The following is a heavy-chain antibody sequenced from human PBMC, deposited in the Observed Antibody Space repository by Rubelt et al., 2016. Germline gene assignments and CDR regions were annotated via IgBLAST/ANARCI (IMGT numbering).Heavy chain of an antibody. J-gene: IGHJ4*02. V-gene: IGHV4-39*01. Sequence: QLQLQESGPGLVKPSETLSLTCTVSGGSISSSSYYWGWIRQPPGKGLEWIGSIYYSWSTYYNPSLKGGGPISGETSENQFSLKFGSVCAAYTAGYYCARHHSGYWRGDTFYVDYWGQGTLVTVSS. CDR3: ARHHSGYWRGDTFYVDY. D-gene: IGHD3-22*01. CDR1: GGSISSSSYY. CDR2: IYYSWST.